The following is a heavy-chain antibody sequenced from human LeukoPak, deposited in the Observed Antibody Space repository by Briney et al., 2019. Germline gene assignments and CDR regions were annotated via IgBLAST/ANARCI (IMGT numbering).Heavy chain of an antibody. CDR3: ARDGWYYDSSGYYSLQNWFDP. CDR1: GGSISSYY. Sequence: ASETLSLTCTVSGGSISSYYWSWIRQPAGKGLEWIGRIYTSGSTNYNPSLKSRVTMSVDTSKNQSSLKLSSVTAADTAVYYCARDGWYYDSSGYYSLQNWFDPWGQGTLVTVSS. D-gene: IGHD3-22*01. CDR2: IYTSGST. J-gene: IGHJ5*02. V-gene: IGHV4-4*07.